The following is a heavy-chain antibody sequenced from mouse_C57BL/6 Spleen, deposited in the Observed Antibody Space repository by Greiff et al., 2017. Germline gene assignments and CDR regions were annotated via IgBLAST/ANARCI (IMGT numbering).Heavy chain of an antibody. V-gene: IGHV7-3*01. J-gene: IGHJ1*03. CDR3: ARYNYYGSSPVYWYFDV. CDR1: GFTFTDYY. D-gene: IGHD1-1*01. CDR2: IRNKANGYTT. Sequence: DVHLVESGGGLVQPGGSLSLSCAASGFTFTDYYMSWVRQPPGKALEWLGFIRNKANGYTTEYSASVKGRFTISSDNSQSILYLQMNALRAEDSATYYCARYNYYGSSPVYWYFDVWGTGTTVTVSS.